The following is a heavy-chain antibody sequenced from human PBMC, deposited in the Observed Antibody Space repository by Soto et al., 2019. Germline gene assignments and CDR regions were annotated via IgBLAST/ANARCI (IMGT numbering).Heavy chain of an antibody. CDR3: ARDSPPPRE. CDR1: CSTFTSYG. Sequence: ASVTVSCKASCSTFTSYGIIWVRQAPGQGLEWMGWISAYNGNTNYAQKLQGRVAMTTDTSTSTAYMELRSLRSDDTAVYYCARDSPPPREWGQGTLVTVSS. CDR2: ISAYNGNT. J-gene: IGHJ4*02. V-gene: IGHV1-18*01.